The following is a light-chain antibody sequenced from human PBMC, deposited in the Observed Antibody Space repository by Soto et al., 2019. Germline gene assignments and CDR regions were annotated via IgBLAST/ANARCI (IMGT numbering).Light chain of an antibody. CDR2: AAS. CDR3: QQYATSPQT. V-gene: IGKV3-20*01. CDR1: QSVTGTY. Sequence: EIVLTQSPGTLSLSPGDRATLSCRASQSVTGTYLAWYQQKPGQAPRLLIYAASSRASDIPDRFSGSGSGTDFTLTIGRLEPEDFAVYYCQQYATSPQTFGQGTKVDIK. J-gene: IGKJ1*01.